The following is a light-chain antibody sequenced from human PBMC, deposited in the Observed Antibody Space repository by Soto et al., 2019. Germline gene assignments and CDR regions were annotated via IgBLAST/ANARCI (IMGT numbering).Light chain of an antibody. CDR1: SSDIGGYNY. Sequence: QSALTQSASVSGSPGQSITSSCTGTSSDIGGYNYVSWYQQHPDKAPKLMIFEVSNRPSGVSNRFSGSKSGNTASLTISGLLPEDEADYYCSSYTTSSTVAFGGGTKLTVL. J-gene: IGLJ2*01. V-gene: IGLV2-14*01. CDR3: SSYTTSSTVA. CDR2: EVS.